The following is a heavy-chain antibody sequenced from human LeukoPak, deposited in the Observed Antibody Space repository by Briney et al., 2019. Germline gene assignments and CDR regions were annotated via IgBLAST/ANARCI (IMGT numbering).Heavy chain of an antibody. D-gene: IGHD4-17*01. V-gene: IGHV1-69*13. J-gene: IGHJ4*02. CDR3: ARAPPDYGDYVSIFDY. Sequence: SVKVSCKASGGTFGSYAISWVRQAPGQGLEWMGGIIPIFGTANYAQKFQGRVTITADESTSTAYMELSSLRSEDTAVYYCARAPPDYGDYVSIFDYWGQGTLVTVSS. CDR2: IIPIFGTA. CDR1: GGTFGSYA.